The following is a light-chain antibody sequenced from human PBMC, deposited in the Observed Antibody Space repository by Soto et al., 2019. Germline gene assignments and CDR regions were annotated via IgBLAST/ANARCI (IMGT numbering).Light chain of an antibody. CDR3: QQYSTYPWT. CDR1: QSISDW. Sequence: LSASVGARVTITCRASQSISDWLAWYQQKPGKAPKLLIYDASHLQSGVPSRFTGSRSGTEFSLTISNLQPDDVAIYYCQQYSTYPWTFGLGTNADI. V-gene: IGKV1-5*01. CDR2: DAS. J-gene: IGKJ1*01.